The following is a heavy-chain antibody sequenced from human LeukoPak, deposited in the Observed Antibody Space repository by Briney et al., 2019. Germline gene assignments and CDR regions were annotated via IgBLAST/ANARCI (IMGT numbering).Heavy chain of an antibody. CDR1: GYTFTTYA. D-gene: IGHD3-22*01. CDR3: ARFTMTRGWFDP. CDR2: INAGNGNT. J-gene: IGHJ5*02. V-gene: IGHV1-3*01. Sequence: ASVKVSCKASGYTFTTYAMHWVRQAPGQRLEWMGWINAGNGNTKYSQKFQGRVTITRDTSASTTYMELSSLRSEDTAVYYCARFTMTRGWFDPWGQGTLVTVSS.